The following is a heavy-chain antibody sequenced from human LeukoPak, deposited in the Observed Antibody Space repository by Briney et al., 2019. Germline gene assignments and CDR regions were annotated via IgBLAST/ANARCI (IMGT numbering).Heavy chain of an antibody. D-gene: IGHD2-2*01. J-gene: IGHJ3*02. CDR2: ISSSSSYI. V-gene: IGHV3-21*01. CDR3: AKSTWGLGAFDI. Sequence: GGSLRLSCAASGFTFSSYSMNWVRQAPGKGLEWVSSISSSSSYIYYADSVKGRFTISRDNAKNSLYLQMNSLRAEDTAVYYCAKSTWGLGAFDIWGQGTMVTVSS. CDR1: GFTFSSYS.